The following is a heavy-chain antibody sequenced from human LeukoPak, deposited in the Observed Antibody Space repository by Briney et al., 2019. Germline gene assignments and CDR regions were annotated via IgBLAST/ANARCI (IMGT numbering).Heavy chain of an antibody. CDR3: AREGYTSSWYSGYYYFDY. J-gene: IGHJ4*02. CDR2: INTSGST. CDR1: GGSIGSGSYF. D-gene: IGHD6-13*01. V-gene: IGHV4-61*02. Sequence: SETLSLTCTVSGGSIGSGSYFWTWIRQPAGKGLEWIGRINTSGSTNYNPSLKSRVTISVDTSKNQFSLKLSSVTAADTAVFYCAREGYTSSWYSGYYYFDYWGQGTLVTVSS.